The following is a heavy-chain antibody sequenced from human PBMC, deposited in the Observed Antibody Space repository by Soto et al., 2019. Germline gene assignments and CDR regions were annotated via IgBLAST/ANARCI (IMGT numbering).Heavy chain of an antibody. CDR2: IIPIFGTA. D-gene: IGHD2-21*02. CDR1: GGTFSSYA. J-gene: IGHJ3*02. CDR3: ASGHIVVVTATNDAFDI. V-gene: IGHV1-69*13. Sequence: GASVKVSCKASGGTFSSYANSWVRQAPGQGLEWMGGIIPIFGTANYAQKFQGRVTITADESTSTAYMELSSLRSEDTAVYYCASGHIVVVTATNDAFDIWGQGTMVTVSS.